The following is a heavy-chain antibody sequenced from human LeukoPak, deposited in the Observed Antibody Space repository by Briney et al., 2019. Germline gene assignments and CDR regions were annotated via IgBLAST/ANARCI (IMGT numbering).Heavy chain of an antibody. J-gene: IGHJ4*02. CDR2: ISYERSSR. Sequence: PGGSVTLLCAAWGLTFSSYPMQGVRQAPGKGLEWVAVISYERSSRYSADSVKGRFTLSRDNSKNTLYLQMNSLRADDTAVYYCVRVGEAMTTTGGSFDYWGQGTLVTVSS. CDR3: VRVGEAMTTTGGSFDY. CDR1: GLTFSSYP. D-gene: IGHD5-24*01. V-gene: IGHV3-30*04.